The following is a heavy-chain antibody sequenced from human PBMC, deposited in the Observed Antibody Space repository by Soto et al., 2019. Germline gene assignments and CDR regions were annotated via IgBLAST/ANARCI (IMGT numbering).Heavy chain of an antibody. D-gene: IGHD2-2*01. J-gene: IGHJ3*02. Sequence: EVQLVESGGGLVQPGRSLRLSCAASGFTFDDYAMHWVRQAPGKGLEWVSGISWNSGSIGYADSVKGRFTISRDNAKNSLYLQMNSLRAEDTALYYCAKDINEWCIYCSSTSCYDAFDIWGQGTMVTVSS. CDR1: GFTFDDYA. CDR3: AKDINEWCIYCSSTSCYDAFDI. CDR2: ISWNSGSI. V-gene: IGHV3-9*01.